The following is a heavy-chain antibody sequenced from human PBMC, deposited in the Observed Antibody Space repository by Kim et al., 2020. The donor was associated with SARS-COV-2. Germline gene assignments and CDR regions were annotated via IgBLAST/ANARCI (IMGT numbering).Heavy chain of an antibody. CDR3: AKKGPVGAQSLYYYYMDV. CDR1: GFTFSSYA. J-gene: IGHJ6*03. Sequence: GGSLRLSCAASGFTFSSYAMSWVRQAPGKGLEWVSAISGSGGSTYYADSVKGRFTISRDNSKNTLYLQMNSLRAEDTAVYYCAKKGPVGAQSLYYYYMDVCGKGTTVTVSS. CDR2: ISGSGGST. V-gene: IGHV3-23*01. D-gene: IGHD1-26*01.